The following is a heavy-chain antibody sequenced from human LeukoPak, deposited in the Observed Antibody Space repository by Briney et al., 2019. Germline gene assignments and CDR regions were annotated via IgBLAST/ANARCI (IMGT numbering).Heavy chain of an antibody. J-gene: IGHJ1*01. Sequence: GGSWKISCKGSGDSFTSYWIGWLRQMPGKGLEGRGIIYPGDSDTRYSPSFQGQVTISADTSISTAYLQWSGLKASDTAMYYCARHRAYGSAQPPAQWGQGTLVPVSS. V-gene: IGHV5-51*01. D-gene: IGHD3-10*01. CDR2: IYPGDSDT. CDR1: GDSFTSYW. CDR3: ARHRAYGSAQPPAQ.